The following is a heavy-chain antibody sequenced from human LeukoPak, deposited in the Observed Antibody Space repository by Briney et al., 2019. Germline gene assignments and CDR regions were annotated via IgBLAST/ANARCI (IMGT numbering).Heavy chain of an antibody. CDR1: GFTFSSYD. V-gene: IGHV3-13*01. CDR2: IGTAGDT. CDR3: ARVGESSGSYDY. Sequence: GGSLRLSCAASGFTFSSYDMHWVRQATGKGLEWVSAIGTAGDTYYPGSVKGRFTISRENAKNSLYLQMNSLRAGDTAVYYCARVGESSGSYDYWGQGTLVTVSS. D-gene: IGHD3-22*01. J-gene: IGHJ4*02.